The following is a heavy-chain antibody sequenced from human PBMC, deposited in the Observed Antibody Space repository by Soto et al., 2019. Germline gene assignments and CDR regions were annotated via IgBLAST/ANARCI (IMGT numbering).Heavy chain of an antibody. Sequence: PSETLSLTCAVYGGSFSGYYWTWIRQPPGKGLEWIGEINHSGSTNYNPSLKSRVTISVDTSKNQFSLKLSSVTTADTAVYYCARQGFGALHGLVDVWGQATTVTVS. D-gene: IGHD3-10*01. CDR2: INHSGST. J-gene: IGHJ6*02. CDR3: ARQGFGALHGLVDV. V-gene: IGHV4-34*01. CDR1: GGSFSGYY.